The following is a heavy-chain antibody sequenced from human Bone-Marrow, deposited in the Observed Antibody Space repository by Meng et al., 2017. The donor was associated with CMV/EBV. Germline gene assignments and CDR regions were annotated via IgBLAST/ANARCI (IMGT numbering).Heavy chain of an antibody. CDR1: GDSISSGGYY. CDR2: IYYSGIT. J-gene: IGHJ4*02. CDR3: ARLPAATAYFDH. D-gene: IGHD2-2*01. V-gene: IGHV4-31*02. Sequence: TVSGDSISSGGYYWSWIRQLSGKGLEWIGYIYYSGITYNSPSLKSRLSLSVDTSKNQFSLRLNSVTAADTAVYYCARLPAATAYFDHWGQGTLVTVSS.